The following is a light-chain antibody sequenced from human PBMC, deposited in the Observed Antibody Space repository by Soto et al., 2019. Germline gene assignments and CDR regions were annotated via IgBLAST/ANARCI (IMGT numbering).Light chain of an antibody. J-gene: IGKJ1*01. Sequence: EIVLTQSPCTLSLSPGERATLSCRASQSVSSSYLAWYQQKPGQAPRLLIYDASYRATGIPARFSGSGSGTDFTLTISGLQSEDFAVYYCQQYNNWPQTFGQGTKVDI. CDR1: QSVSSSY. V-gene: IGKV3-20*01. CDR3: QQYNNWPQT. CDR2: DAS.